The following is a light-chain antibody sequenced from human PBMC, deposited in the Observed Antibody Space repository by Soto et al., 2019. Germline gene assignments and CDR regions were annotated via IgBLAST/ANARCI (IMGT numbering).Light chain of an antibody. CDR1: SSDVGAYNS. CDR3: SSYTSSSTYL. CDR2: EVS. V-gene: IGLV2-14*03. J-gene: IGLJ1*01. Sequence: QSALTQPASVSGSPGQSITISCTVTSSDVGAYNSVSWYQQHPDEAPKLMIYEVSYRPSGVSDRFSGSKSDNTASLTISGLRTEDEADYYCSSYTSSSTYLFGTGTKVTVL.